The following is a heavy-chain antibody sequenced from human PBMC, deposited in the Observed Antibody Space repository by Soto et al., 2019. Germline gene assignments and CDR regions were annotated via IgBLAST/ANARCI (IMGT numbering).Heavy chain of an antibody. CDR1: GGTFSSYA. D-gene: IGHD5-18*01. CDR2: IIPIFGTA. Sequence: SVKVSCKASGGTFSSYAISWVRQAPGQGLEWMGGIIPIFGTANYAQKFQGRVRITADESTSTAYMELRSLRSDDTAVYYCARVAMVTRRFEYWGQGTLVTVSS. V-gene: IGHV1-69*13. J-gene: IGHJ4*02. CDR3: ARVAMVTRRFEY.